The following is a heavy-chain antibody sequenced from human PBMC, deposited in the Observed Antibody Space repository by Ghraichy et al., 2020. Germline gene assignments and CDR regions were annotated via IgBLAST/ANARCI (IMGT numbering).Heavy chain of an antibody. CDR2: IKQDGSEK. CDR3: ARDDYYDSSGYSSNPRADAVDI. J-gene: IGHJ3*02. CDR1: GFTFSSYW. D-gene: IGHD3-22*01. V-gene: IGHV3-7*01. Sequence: GGSLRLSCAASGFTFSSYWMSWVRQAPGKGLEWVANIKQDGSEKYYVDSVKGRFTISRDNAKNSLYLQMNSLRAEDTAVYYCARDDYYDSSGYSSNPRADAVDIWGQGTMVTVSS.